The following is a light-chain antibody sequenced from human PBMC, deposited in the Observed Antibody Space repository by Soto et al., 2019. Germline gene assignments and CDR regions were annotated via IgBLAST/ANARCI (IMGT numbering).Light chain of an antibody. CDR3: QQYNYWPLT. J-gene: IGKJ4*01. Sequence: EITMTQSPATLSVSPGERATLSCWASQSVNSNLAWYQQKPGQAPRLLIYGASTRATGIPARFSGSGSGTEFTLTISSLQSEDFAVYCCQQYNYWPLTFGGGTKVEIK. CDR2: GAS. V-gene: IGKV3D-15*01. CDR1: QSVNSN.